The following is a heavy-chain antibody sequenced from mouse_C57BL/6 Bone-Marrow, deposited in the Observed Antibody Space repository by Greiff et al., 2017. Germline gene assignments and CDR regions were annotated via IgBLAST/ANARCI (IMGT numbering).Heavy chain of an antibody. CDR1: GYAFTNYL. Sequence: VKLVDSGAELVRPGTSVKVSCKASGYAFTNYLIEWVKQRPGPGLEWFGVINPGSGGTNYNEKFKGKATLTAEQSSSTAYMQLSSLTSEDSAVYFCARMGTTVVGPFAYWGQGALVTVSA. V-gene: IGHV1-54*01. J-gene: IGHJ3*01. CDR2: INPGSGGT. D-gene: IGHD1-1*01. CDR3: ARMGTTVVGPFAY.